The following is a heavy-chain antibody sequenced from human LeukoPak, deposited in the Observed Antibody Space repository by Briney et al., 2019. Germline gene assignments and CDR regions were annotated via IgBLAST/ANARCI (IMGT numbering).Heavy chain of an antibody. D-gene: IGHD2-2*01. CDR1: GGTFSSYA. Sequence: GASVKVSCKASGGTFSSYAISWVRQAPGQGLEWMGGIIPIFGTANYAQKFQGRVTITADESTSTAYMELSSLRSEDTAVYYCARDYCSSTSCLSPGGAFDIWGQGTMVTVSS. CDR3: ARDYCSSTSCLSPGGAFDI. V-gene: IGHV1-69*13. CDR2: IIPIFGTA. J-gene: IGHJ3*02.